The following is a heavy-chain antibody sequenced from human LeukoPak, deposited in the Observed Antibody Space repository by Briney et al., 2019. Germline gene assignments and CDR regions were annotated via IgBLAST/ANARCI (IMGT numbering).Heavy chain of an antibody. CDR3: AKDLMRDLWFGES. D-gene: IGHD3-10*01. CDR1: GFSVSSNY. V-gene: IGHV3-66*02. J-gene: IGHJ5*02. CDR2: IYSGGST. Sequence: GGSLRLSCAASGFSVSSNYMRWVRQAPGKGLEWVSVIYSGGSTYYADSVKGRFTISRDNSKNTLYLQMNSLRTEDTAVYYCAKDLMRDLWFGESWGQGTLVTVSS.